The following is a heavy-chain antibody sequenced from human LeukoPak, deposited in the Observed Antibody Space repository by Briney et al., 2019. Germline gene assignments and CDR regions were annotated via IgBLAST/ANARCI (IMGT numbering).Heavy chain of an antibody. CDR1: GFTSSSYA. CDR2: ISYDGSNK. J-gene: IGHJ3*02. V-gene: IGHV3-30*04. CDR3: ARESDAFDI. Sequence: GGSLRLSCAASGFTSSSYAMHWVRQAPGKGLEWVAVISYDGSNKYYADSVKGRFTISRDNSKNTLYLQMNSLRAEDTAVYYCARESDAFDIWGQGTMVTVSS.